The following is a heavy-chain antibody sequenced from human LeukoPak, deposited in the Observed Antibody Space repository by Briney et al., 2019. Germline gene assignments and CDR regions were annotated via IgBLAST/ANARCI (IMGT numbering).Heavy chain of an antibody. D-gene: IGHD2-2*01. J-gene: IGHJ5*02. V-gene: IGHV4-39*07. CDR2: VYYSGST. CDR3: ASLYCSSPRCHPGGNWFDP. CDR1: GVSISSRSYY. Sequence: SETLSLTCTVSGVSISSRSYYWGWIRQPPGKGLEWIGSVYYSGSTYYNPSLKSRVTISVDTSKNQFSLKLTSVTAADTAVYYCASLYCSSPRCHPGGNWFDPWGQGTLVTVSS.